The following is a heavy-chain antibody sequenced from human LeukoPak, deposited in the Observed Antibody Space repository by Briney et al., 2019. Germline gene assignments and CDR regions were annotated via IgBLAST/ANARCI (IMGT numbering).Heavy chain of an antibody. CDR1: GFTFSSYS. CDR3: AKETSGWFDY. V-gene: IGHV3-21*01. Sequence: GGSPRLSCAASGFTFSSYSMNWVRQAPGKGLEWVSSISSSSSYIYYADSVKGRFTISRDNSKNTLYLQMNSLRAEDTAVYYCAKETSGWFDYWGQGTLVTVSS. J-gene: IGHJ4*02. D-gene: IGHD6-19*01. CDR2: ISSSSSYI.